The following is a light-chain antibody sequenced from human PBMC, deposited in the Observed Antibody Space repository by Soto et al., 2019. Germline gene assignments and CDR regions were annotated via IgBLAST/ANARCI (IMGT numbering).Light chain of an antibody. J-gene: IGKJ2*01. CDR3: QQYNNWPPYT. CDR1: QNINSN. CDR2: GAS. Sequence: EIVMTQSPATLSVSPGERATLSCRASQNINSNLAWYQQKPGQAARLLIYGASTRATDIPARFSGSGSGTEFTLTISSLQSEYFALYYCQQYNNWPPYTFGQGTKLEIK. V-gene: IGKV3-15*01.